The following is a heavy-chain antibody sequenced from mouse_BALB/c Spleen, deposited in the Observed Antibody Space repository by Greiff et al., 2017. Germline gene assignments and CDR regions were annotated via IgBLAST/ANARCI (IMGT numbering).Heavy chain of an antibody. CDR2: ISYSGST. J-gene: IGHJ1*01. Sequence: VQLKESGPGLVKPSQSLSLTCTVTGYSITSDYAWNWIRQFPGNKLEWMGYISYSGSTSYNPSLKSRISITRDTSKNQFFLQLNSVTTEDTATYYCARDATTRGYFDVWGAGTTVTVSS. CDR3: ARDATTRGYFDV. V-gene: IGHV3-2*02. D-gene: IGHD1-1*01. CDR1: GYSITSDYA.